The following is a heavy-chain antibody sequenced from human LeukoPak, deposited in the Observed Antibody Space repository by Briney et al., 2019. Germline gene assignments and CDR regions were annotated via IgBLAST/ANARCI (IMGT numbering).Heavy chain of an antibody. CDR2: IYYSGST. CDR1: GGSISSSSYY. D-gene: IGHD3-10*01. V-gene: IGHV4-39*01. J-gene: IGHJ4*02. CDR3: ATRARYYGSGMRDY. Sequence: SETLSLTCTVSGGSISSSSYYWGWIRQPPGKGLEWIGSIYYSGSTYHNPSLKSRVTISVDTSKNQFSLKLSSVTAADTAVYYCATRARYYGSGMRDYWGQGTLVTVSS.